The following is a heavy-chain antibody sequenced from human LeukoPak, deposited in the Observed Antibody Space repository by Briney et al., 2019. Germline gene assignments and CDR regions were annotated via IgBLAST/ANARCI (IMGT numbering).Heavy chain of an antibody. CDR2: ISSSGSTI. V-gene: IGHV3-11*04. CDR3: ARGGAAMVNY. Sequence: GGSLRLSCVASGSGFTFTRYAMSWIRQAPGKGLEWVSYISSSGSTIYYADSVKGRFTISRDNAKNSLYLQMNSLRAEDTAVYYCARGGAAMVNYWGQGTLVTVSS. CDR1: GFTFTRYA. J-gene: IGHJ4*02. D-gene: IGHD5-18*01.